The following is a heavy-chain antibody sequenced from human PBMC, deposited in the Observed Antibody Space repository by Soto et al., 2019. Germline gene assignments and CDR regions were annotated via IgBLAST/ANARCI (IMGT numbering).Heavy chain of an antibody. J-gene: IGHJ6*04. CDR3: AKGSYYYYGRDV. CDR1: GYTFTSYA. V-gene: IGHV1-3*01. CDR2: INAGNGNT. Sequence: ASVKVSCKASGYTFTSYAMHWVRQAPGQRLEWMGWINAGNGNTKYSQKFQGRVTITRDTSASTAYMELSSLRSEDTAVYYCAKGSYYYYGRDVWGKGTRVTVSS.